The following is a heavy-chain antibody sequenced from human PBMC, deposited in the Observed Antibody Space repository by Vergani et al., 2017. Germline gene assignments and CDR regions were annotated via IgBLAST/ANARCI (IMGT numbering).Heavy chain of an antibody. D-gene: IGHD5-12*01. J-gene: IGHJ4*02. CDR2: IYHSGST. CDR3: ARGGGYDSEKLLDY. CDR1: GGSISSGGYS. Sequence: QLQLHESGSGLVKPSQTLSLTCAVSGGSISSGGYSWSWIRQPPGKGLEWIGYIYHSGSTYYNPSLKSRVTISVDRSKNQFSLKLSSVTAADTAVYYCARGGGYDSEKLLDYWGQGTLVTVSS. V-gene: IGHV4-30-2*01.